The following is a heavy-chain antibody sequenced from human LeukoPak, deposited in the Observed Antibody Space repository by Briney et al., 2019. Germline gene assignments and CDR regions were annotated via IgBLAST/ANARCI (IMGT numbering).Heavy chain of an antibody. CDR3: ARYSRSPNWYYYYYMDV. D-gene: IGHD1-26*01. J-gene: IGHJ6*03. CDR2: IYYSGST. CDR1: GGSISSYY. V-gene: IGHV4-59*01. Sequence: KPSETLSLTCTVSGGSISSYYWSWIRQPPGKGLEWIGYIYYSGSTNYNPSLKSRVTISVDTSKNQFSLKLSSVTAADTAVYYCARYSRSPNWYYYYYMDVWGKGTTVTVSS.